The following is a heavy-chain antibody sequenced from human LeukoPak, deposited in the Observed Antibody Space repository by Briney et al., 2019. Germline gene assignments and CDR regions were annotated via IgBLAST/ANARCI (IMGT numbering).Heavy chain of an antibody. CDR2: ITASGGKT. CDR1: GFTFSSHV. J-gene: IGHJ4*02. D-gene: IGHD4-17*01. CDR3: AKYRPGNYGGYPDY. Sequence: GGSLRLSCAASGFTFSSHVMSWVRRAPGKGLEWVSGITASGGKTFHADSVKGRFAISRDNSKNTLYLQMNSLRAEDTAVYHCAKYRPGNYGGYPDYWGQGTLVTVSS. V-gene: IGHV3-23*01.